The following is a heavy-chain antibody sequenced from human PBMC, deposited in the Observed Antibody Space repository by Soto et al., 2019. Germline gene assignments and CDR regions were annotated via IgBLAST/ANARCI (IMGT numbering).Heavy chain of an antibody. D-gene: IGHD4-17*01. CDR3: ARGSAYSDYDLEY. V-gene: IGHV3-23*01. CDR1: GFTFTSYA. CDR2: ISGTGGST. J-gene: IGHJ4*02. Sequence: GGSLRLSCAASGFTFTSYAMTWVRQAPGKGLEWVSGISGTGGSTYYADSVKGRFTISRDKSKNTLYLHVNSLRAEDTAVYYCARGSAYSDYDLEYWGQGTLVTGSS.